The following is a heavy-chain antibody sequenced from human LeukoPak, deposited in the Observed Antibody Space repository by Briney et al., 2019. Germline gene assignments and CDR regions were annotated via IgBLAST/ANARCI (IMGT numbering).Heavy chain of an antibody. D-gene: IGHD2-2*01. CDR1: GGTFSSYA. CDR3: ARRWYCSSTSCPTNLNYNWFDP. CDR2: IIPIFGTA. Sequence: GASVKVSCKASGGTFSSYAISWVRQAPGQGLEWMGGIIPIFGTANYAQKFQGRVTIIADESTSTAYMELSSLGSEDTAVYYCARRWYCSSTSCPTNLNYNWFDPWGQGTLVTVSS. J-gene: IGHJ5*02. V-gene: IGHV1-69*13.